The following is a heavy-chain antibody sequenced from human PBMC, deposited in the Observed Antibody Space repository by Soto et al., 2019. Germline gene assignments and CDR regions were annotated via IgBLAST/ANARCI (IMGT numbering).Heavy chain of an antibody. CDR2: ISGSGGST. J-gene: IGHJ3*02. CDR1: GFTFSSYA. D-gene: IGHD6-19*01. V-gene: IGHV3-23*01. Sequence: GGSLRLSCAASGFTFSSYAMHWVRQAPGKGLEWVSAISGSGGSTYYADSVKGRFTISRDNSKNTLYLQMNSLRAEDTAVYYCAKDRDSSGWNDAFDIWGQGTMVTVSS. CDR3: AKDRDSSGWNDAFDI.